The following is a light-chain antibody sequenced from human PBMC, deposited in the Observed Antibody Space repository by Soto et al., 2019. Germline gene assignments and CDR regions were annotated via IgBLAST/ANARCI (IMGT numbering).Light chain of an antibody. V-gene: IGKV1-5*03. CDR2: KTS. CDR3: QQYINYFRT. CDR1: QSIGVW. Sequence: DIQMTQSPSTLSASVGDRVTITCRASQSIGVWLAWYQQKPGTAPKLLIYKTSTLDSGVPLRFSGSGSGTEFTITISSLQPDDFATYYCQQYINYFRTFGQGTKVEI. J-gene: IGKJ1*01.